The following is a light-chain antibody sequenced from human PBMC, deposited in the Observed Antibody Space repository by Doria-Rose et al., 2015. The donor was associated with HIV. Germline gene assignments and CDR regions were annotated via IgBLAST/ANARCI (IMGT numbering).Light chain of an antibody. CDR3: QQLNSYPRT. J-gene: IGKJ2*01. V-gene: IGKV1-9*01. CDR2: GAS. Sequence: IQLTQSPSFLSASVEGRVTITCRASQGISRYLAWYQQKPGKAPNLLIYGASTLQSGVPSRFSGSGSGTEFTLTISSLQPEDFATYYCQQLNSYPRTFGQGTKLEIK. CDR1: QGISRY.